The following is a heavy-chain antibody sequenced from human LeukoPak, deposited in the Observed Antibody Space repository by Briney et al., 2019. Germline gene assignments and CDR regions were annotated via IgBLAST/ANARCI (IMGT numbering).Heavy chain of an antibody. D-gene: IGHD4-17*01. CDR3: ARDSGDYVPTSDYYFRAMDV. J-gene: IGHJ6*02. V-gene: IGHV4-34*01. CDR1: GGSFSGYY. CDR2: INHSGST. Sequence: SETLSLTCAVYGGSFSGYYWSWIRQPPGKGLEWIGEINHSGSTNYNPSLKSRVTISVDTSKNQFSLKLSSVTAADTAVYYCARDSGDYVPTSDYYFRAMDVWGQGTTVTVSS.